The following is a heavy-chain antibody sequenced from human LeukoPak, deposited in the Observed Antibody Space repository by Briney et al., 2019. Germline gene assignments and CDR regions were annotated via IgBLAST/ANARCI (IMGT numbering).Heavy chain of an antibody. D-gene: IGHD3-10*01. Sequence: ASVKVSCKASGGTFSSYAISWVRQAPGQGLEWMGGIIPIFGTANYAQKFQGRVTITADESTSTAYMELSSLRSEDTAVYYCARDPVYGFGELWAGFDYWGQGTLVTVSS. J-gene: IGHJ4*02. CDR3: ARDPVYGFGELWAGFDY. CDR1: GGTFSSYA. V-gene: IGHV1-69*13. CDR2: IIPIFGTA.